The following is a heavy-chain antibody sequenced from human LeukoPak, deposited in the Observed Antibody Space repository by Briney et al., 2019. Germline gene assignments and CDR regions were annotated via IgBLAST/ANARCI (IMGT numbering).Heavy chain of an antibody. CDR3: ATAIPDYDFWSGCV. Sequence: GASVKVSCKVSGYTLTELSMHWLRQAPGNGLEWMGGFDPEDGETIYAQKFQGRVTMTEDTSTDTAYMELSSLRSEDTAVYYCATAIPDYDFWSGCVWGQGTLVTVSS. V-gene: IGHV1-24*01. D-gene: IGHD3-3*01. J-gene: IGHJ4*02. CDR1: GYTLTELS. CDR2: FDPEDGET.